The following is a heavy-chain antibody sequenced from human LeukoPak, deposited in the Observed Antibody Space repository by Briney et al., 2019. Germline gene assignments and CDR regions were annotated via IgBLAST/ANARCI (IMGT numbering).Heavy chain of an antibody. J-gene: IGHJ3*01. Sequence: ASVKVSCKVSGYTLTELSMHWVRQAPGKGLEWMGGFDPEDGETIYAQKFQGRVTMTEDTSTDTAYMELSSLRSEDTAVYYCATVGEETGVLRYFDRWGQGTMVTVSS. CDR2: FDPEDGET. V-gene: IGHV1-24*01. CDR1: GYTLTELS. CDR3: ATVGEETGVLRYFDR. D-gene: IGHD3-9*01.